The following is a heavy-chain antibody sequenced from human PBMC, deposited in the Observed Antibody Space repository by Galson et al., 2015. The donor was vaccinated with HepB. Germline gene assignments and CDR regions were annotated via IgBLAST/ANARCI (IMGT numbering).Heavy chain of an antibody. J-gene: IGHJ3*02. CDR1: GFTFGDYA. CDR3: TSARDIVVVPDRRKGTLDAFDI. D-gene: IGHD2-2*01. Sequence: SLRLSCAASGFTFGDYAMSWFRQAPGKGLEWVGFIRSKAYGGTTEYAASVKGRFTISRDDSKSIAYLQMNSLKTEDTAVYYCTSARDIVVVPDRRKGTLDAFDIWGQGTMVTVSS. CDR2: IRSKAYGGTT. V-gene: IGHV3-49*03.